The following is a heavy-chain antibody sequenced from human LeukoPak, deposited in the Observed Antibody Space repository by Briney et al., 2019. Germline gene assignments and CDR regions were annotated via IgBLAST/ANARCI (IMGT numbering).Heavy chain of an antibody. V-gene: IGHV1-2*02. J-gene: IGHJ3*02. CDR3: ARPDDSLDGDIVVSQGAFDI. Sequence: ASVKVSCKASGYTFTGYYMHWVRQAPGQGLEWMGWINPNSGGTNYAQKFQGRVTMTRDTSISTAYMELSRLRSDDTAVYYCARPDDSLDGDIVVSQGAFDIWGQGTMVTVSS. D-gene: IGHD2-2*01. CDR1: GYTFTGYY. CDR2: INPNSGGT.